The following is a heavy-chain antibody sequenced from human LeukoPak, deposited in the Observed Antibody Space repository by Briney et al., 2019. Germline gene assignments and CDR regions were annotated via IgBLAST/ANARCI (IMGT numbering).Heavy chain of an antibody. CDR2: INHSGIT. V-gene: IGHV4-34*01. CDR1: GGSFSGYY. CDR3: ARADLGWLDP. D-gene: IGHD3-10*01. Sequence: PSETLSLTCAVYGGSFSGYYWSWIRQPPGKGREWIGAINHSGITNYNPSLKSRVTISVDTSKTQFSLKLSSVTAADTAVYYCARADLGWLDPWGQGTLVTVSS. J-gene: IGHJ5*02.